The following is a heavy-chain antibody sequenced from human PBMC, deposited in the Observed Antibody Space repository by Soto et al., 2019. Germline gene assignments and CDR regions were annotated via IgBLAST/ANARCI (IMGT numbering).Heavy chain of an antibody. CDR3: ARLRLTTVTAFDY. J-gene: IGHJ4*02. CDR2: ISSSSSYI. CDR1: GFTFSSYS. V-gene: IGHV3-21*01. Sequence: EVQLVESGGGLVKPGGSLRLSCAASGFTFSSYSMNWVRQAPGKGLEWVSSISSSSSYIYYADSVKGRFTISRDNAKNSLYLQMNSLRAEDTAVYYCARLRLTTVTAFDYWGQGTLVTVSS. D-gene: IGHD4-17*01.